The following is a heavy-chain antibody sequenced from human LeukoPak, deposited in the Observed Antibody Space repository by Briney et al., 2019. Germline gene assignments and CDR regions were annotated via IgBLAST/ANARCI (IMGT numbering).Heavy chain of an antibody. Sequence: GGSLRLSCAASGFTFSNFGMHWVRQAPGKGLEWVAFIRYDGSNKHYADSVRGRFTISRDNSKNTLHLQMNSLRAEDTAVYYCARAPAHYYDSSDHYYVGESYFDYWGQGTLVTVSS. D-gene: IGHD3-22*01. J-gene: IGHJ4*02. CDR2: IRYDGSNK. CDR3: ARAPAHYYDSSDHYYVGESYFDY. CDR1: GFTFSNFG. V-gene: IGHV3-30*02.